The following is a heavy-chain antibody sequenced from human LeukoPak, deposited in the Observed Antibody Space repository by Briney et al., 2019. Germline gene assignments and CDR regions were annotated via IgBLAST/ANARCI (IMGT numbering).Heavy chain of an antibody. V-gene: IGHV3-21*01. CDR1: GFTFSSYS. CDR3: ANESPGLSGSYYSARPRDY. J-gene: IGHJ4*02. Sequence: PGGSLRPSCAASGFTFSSYSMNWVRQAPGKGLEWVSSISSSSSYIYYADSVKGRFTISRDNAKNSLYLQMNSLRAEDTAVYYCANESPGLSGSYYSARPRDYWGQGTLVTVSS. CDR2: ISSSSSYI. D-gene: IGHD1-26*01.